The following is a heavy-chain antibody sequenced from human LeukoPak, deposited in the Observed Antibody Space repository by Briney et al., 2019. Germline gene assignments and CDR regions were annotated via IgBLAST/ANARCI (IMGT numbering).Heavy chain of an antibody. V-gene: IGHV3-9*01. Sequence: PGGSLRLSCAASGFNFDEYAMHWVRQAPGKGLEWVSGISWNSGRIDYADSVKDRITISRDNAKSSLYLEMNSLSAEDTALSPCAAQSSSLSTDYLWGTYDFWGQGTLVTVSS. CDR2: ISWNSGRI. J-gene: IGHJ4*02. CDR3: AAQSSSLSTDYLWGTYDF. CDR1: GFNFDEYA. D-gene: IGHD3-16*01.